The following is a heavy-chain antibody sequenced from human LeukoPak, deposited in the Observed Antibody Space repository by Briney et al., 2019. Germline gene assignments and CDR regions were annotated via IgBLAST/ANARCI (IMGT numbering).Heavy chain of an antibody. CDR3: ARDNNRYCSSTSCYRHFDY. D-gene: IGHD2-2*02. CDR2: ISSSSSYI. Sequence: GGSLRLSCAASRFTFSNYWMSWVRQAPGKGLEWVSSISSSSSYIYYADSVKGRFTISRDNAKNSLYLQMNSLRAEDTAVYYCARDNNRYCSSTSCYRHFDYWGQGTLVTVSS. J-gene: IGHJ4*02. V-gene: IGHV3-21*01. CDR1: RFTFSNYW.